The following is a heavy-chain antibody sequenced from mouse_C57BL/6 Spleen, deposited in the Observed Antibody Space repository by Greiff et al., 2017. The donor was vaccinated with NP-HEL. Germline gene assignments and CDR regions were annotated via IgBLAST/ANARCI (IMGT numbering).Heavy chain of an antibody. CDR2: IHPNSGST. CDR1: GYTFTSYW. Sequence: QVQLQQPGAALVKPGASVKLSCKASGYTFTSYWMHWVKQRPGQGLEWIGMIHPNSGSTNYNEKFKSKATLTVDKSSSTAYMQLSSLTSGDSAVYYCARGYDYDGDAMDYWGQGTSVTVSS. J-gene: IGHJ4*01. V-gene: IGHV1-64*01. CDR3: ARGYDYDGDAMDY. D-gene: IGHD2-4*01.